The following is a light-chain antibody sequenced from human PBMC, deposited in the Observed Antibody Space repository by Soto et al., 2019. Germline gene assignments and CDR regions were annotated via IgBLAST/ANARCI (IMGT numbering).Light chain of an antibody. CDR2: DVS. V-gene: IGLV2-14*01. Sequence: QSALTQPASVSGSPGQSLTISCTGTSSDVGGYNYVSWYQQHPGKAPKLMIYDVSNRPSGVSNRFSGSKSGNTASLTISGLQAEDEADYYCSSYTSSSYPVVFGGGTKVTVL. J-gene: IGLJ2*01. CDR3: SSYTSSSYPVV. CDR1: SSDVGGYNY.